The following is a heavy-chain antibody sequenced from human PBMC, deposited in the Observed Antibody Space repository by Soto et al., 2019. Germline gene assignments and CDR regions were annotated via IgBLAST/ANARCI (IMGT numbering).Heavy chain of an antibody. V-gene: IGHV4-59*01. CDR3: ARGLYSYGWGWFDP. Sequence: QVQLQESGPGLVKPSETLSLTCTVSGGSISSYYWSWIRQPPGKGLEWIGYIYYSGSTNYNPSLKSRVTISVDTSKNQFSLKLSSVTAADTAVYYCARGLYSYGWGWFDPWGQGTLVTVSS. D-gene: IGHD5-18*01. CDR1: GGSISSYY. J-gene: IGHJ5*02. CDR2: IYYSGST.